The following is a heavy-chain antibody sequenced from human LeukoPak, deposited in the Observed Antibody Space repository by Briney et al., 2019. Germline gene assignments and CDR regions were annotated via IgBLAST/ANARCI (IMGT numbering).Heavy chain of an antibody. Sequence: GGSLRLSCTASGFTFGDYAMSWFRQAPGKGLEWVGFIRSKAYGGTTEYAASVKGRFTISRDDSKSIAYLQMNSLKTEDTAVYYCTRVGPVLLWFGELSSSYYFDYWGQGTLVTLSS. D-gene: IGHD3-10*01. V-gene: IGHV3-49*03. CDR1: GFTFGDYA. CDR3: TRVGPVLLWFGELSSSYYFDY. J-gene: IGHJ4*02. CDR2: IRSKAYGGTT.